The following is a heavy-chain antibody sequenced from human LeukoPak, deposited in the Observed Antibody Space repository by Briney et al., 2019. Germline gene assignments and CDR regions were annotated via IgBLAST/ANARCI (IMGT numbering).Heavy chain of an antibody. J-gene: IGHJ4*02. CDR2: ISGSGGST. D-gene: IGHD6-13*01. CDR1: GFTFSSYA. Sequence: GGSLRLSCAASGFTFSSYAMSWVRQAPGKGLEWVSAISGSGGSTYYADPVKGRFTISRDNSKNTLYLQMNSLRAEDTAVYYCAKDPFLSSWETFDYWGQGTLVTVSS. V-gene: IGHV3-23*01. CDR3: AKDPFLSSWETFDY.